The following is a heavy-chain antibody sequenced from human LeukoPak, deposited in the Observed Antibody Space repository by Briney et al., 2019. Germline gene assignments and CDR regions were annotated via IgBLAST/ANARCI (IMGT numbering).Heavy chain of an antibody. CDR3: AKDCRSSYTHYYYGMDV. J-gene: IGHJ6*02. Sequence: PGGSLRLSCAASGFTFSDYSMNWVRQAPGKGLEWVSSISSNSAYLYYVDSLRGRFTVSRDNAKSSLSLQMNSLRAEDTAVYYCAKDCRSSYTHYYYGMDVWGQGTTVTVSS. CDR2: ISSNSAYL. D-gene: IGHD3-16*02. V-gene: IGHV3-21*01. CDR1: GFTFSDYS.